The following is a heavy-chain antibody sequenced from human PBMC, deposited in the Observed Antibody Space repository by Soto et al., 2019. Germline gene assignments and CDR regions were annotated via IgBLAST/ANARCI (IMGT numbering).Heavy chain of an antibody. CDR2: IIPILGIA. CDR3: ARSRPDSSSLGMRDY. V-gene: IGHV1-69*02. Sequence: QVQLVQSGAEVQKPGSSVKVSCKASGGTFSSYTISWVRQAPGQGLEWMGRIIPILGIANYAQKFQGRVTITADKSTSTAYMELSSLRSEDTAVYYCARSRPDSSSLGMRDYWGQGTLVTVSS. CDR1: GGTFSSYT. J-gene: IGHJ4*02. D-gene: IGHD6-13*01.